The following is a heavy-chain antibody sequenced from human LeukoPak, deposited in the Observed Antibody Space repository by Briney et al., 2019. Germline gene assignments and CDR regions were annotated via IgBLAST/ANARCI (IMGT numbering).Heavy chain of an antibody. CDR2: ISSSAASI. Sequence: GGSLRLSCAASGFTFSNYAMNWVRQAPGKGLEWVSAISSSAASIYYADSVKGRFTISRDNSRNTLWLQMNSLRDEDTAVYYCAKSQPSAISWFDPWGQGTLVTVSS. V-gene: IGHV3-23*01. CDR1: GFTFSNYA. J-gene: IGHJ5*02. D-gene: IGHD2-2*02. CDR3: AKSQPSAISWFDP.